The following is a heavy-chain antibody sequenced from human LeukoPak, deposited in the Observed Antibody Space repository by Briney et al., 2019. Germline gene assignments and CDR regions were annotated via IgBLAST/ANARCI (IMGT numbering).Heavy chain of an antibody. CDR3: AKSDVVVRGFDY. Sequence: QPGRSLRLSCAASGFTFDDYAMHWVRQAPGKGLEWVSGISWNSGSIGYADSVKGRFTIPRDNAKNSLYLQMNSLRAEDTALYYCAKSDVVVRGFDYWGQGTLVTVSS. CDR2: ISWNSGSI. J-gene: IGHJ4*02. D-gene: IGHD2-2*01. V-gene: IGHV3-9*01. CDR1: GFTFDDYA.